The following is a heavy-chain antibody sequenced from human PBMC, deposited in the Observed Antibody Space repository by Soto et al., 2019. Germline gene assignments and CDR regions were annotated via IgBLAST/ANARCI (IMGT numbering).Heavy chain of an antibody. CDR3: ARDLEKPPHYFYYYGMDV. J-gene: IGHJ6*02. D-gene: IGHD1-1*01. Sequence: VRLVESGGSVIQPGRSLRLSCASSGFIFSHYAMHWLRQAPGRGPEWVASIWHDGRNEVYADSVRCRFTISRDNLENTLFLEMNSLRAEDTAVYHCARDLEKPPHYFYYYGMDVGGQGTTVTVSS. CDR1: GFIFSHYA. CDR2: IWHDGRNE. V-gene: IGHV3-33*01.